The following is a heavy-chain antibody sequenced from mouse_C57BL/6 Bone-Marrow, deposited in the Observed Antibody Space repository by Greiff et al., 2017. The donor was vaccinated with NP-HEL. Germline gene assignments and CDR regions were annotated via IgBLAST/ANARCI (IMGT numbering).Heavy chain of an antibody. V-gene: IGHV3-6*01. J-gene: IGHJ1*03. CDR3: ARGIVTTRYWYFDV. Sequence: EVHLVESGPGLVKPSQSLSLTCSVTGYSITSGYYWNWIRQFPGNKLEWMGYISYDGSNNYNPSLKNRISITRDTSKNQFFLKLNSVTTEDTATYYCARGIVTTRYWYFDVWGTGTTVTVSS. CDR2: ISYDGSN. CDR1: GYSITSGYY. D-gene: IGHD2-5*01.